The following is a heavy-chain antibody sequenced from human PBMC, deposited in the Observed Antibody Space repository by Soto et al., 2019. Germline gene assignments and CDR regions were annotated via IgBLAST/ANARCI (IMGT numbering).Heavy chain of an antibody. CDR1: GGSFSGYH. V-gene: IGHV4-34*01. J-gene: IGHJ2*01. D-gene: IGHD3-10*01. CDR3: ARVGRITMVRGVNWYFDL. Sequence: QVQLQQWGAGLLKPSETLSLTCAVYGGSFSGYHWCWIRQPPGKGLEWIGEINHSGSTNYNPSLTSRVTISVDTSKNQFSLKLSSVTAAGMAVYYCARVGRITMVRGVNWYFDLWGRGTLVTVSS. CDR2: INHSGST.